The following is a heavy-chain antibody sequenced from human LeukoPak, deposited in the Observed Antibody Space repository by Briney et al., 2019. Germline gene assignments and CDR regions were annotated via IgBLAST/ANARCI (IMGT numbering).Heavy chain of an antibody. Sequence: PSETLSLTCTVSGGSISSSSYYWGWIRQPPGKGLGWIGSIYYSGSTYYNPSLKSRVTISVDTSKNQFSLKLSSVTAADTAVYYCASESYSSAVDYWGQGTLVTVSS. CDR1: GGSISSSSYY. D-gene: IGHD6-19*01. J-gene: IGHJ4*02. CDR3: ASESYSSAVDY. V-gene: IGHV4-39*01. CDR2: IYYSGST.